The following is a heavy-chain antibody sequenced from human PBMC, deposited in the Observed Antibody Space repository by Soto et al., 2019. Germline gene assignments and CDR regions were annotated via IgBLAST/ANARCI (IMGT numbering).Heavy chain of an antibody. J-gene: IGHJ4*02. Sequence: GGSLRLSCEASGLTFSSYAMSWVRKAPGKGLEWVSAISGSGGSTYYVDSVKGRFTISRYNSKNTLYLQMNGLRAEDTAVDYCAKDPNDSPIVVVFFDYWGQGTQVTVSS. CDR3: AKDPNDSPIVVVFFDY. D-gene: IGHD3-22*01. CDR1: GLTFSSYA. CDR2: ISGSGGST. V-gene: IGHV3-23*01.